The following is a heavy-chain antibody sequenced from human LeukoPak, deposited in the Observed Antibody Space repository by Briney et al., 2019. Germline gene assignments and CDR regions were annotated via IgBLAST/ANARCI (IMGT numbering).Heavy chain of an antibody. CDR1: GGSFSGYY. Sequence: SETLSLTCAVYGGSFSGYYWSWIRQPPGKGLEWIGEINHSGSTNYNPSLKSRVSMTMDMSKNQFSLKLSSVTAADTAVYYCARAGYRSSGWYLRLFDPWGQGTLVTVSS. J-gene: IGHJ5*02. D-gene: IGHD6-19*01. CDR3: ARAGYRSSGWYLRLFDP. CDR2: INHSGST. V-gene: IGHV4-34*01.